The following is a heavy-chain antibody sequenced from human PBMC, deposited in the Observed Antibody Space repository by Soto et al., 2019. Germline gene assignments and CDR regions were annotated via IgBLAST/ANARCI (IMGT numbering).Heavy chain of an antibody. CDR2: IWYDGSNK. J-gene: IGHJ6*03. V-gene: IGHV3-33*01. CDR3: ARGVIGYYGSGSFNYYYYYYMDV. CDR1: GFTFSSYG. D-gene: IGHD3-10*01. Sequence: GGSLRLSCAASGFTFSSYGMHWVRQAPGKGLEWVAVIWYDGSNKYYTDSVKGRFTISRDNSKNTLYLQMNSLRAEDTAVYYCARGVIGYYGSGSFNYYYYYYMDVWGKGTTVTVSS.